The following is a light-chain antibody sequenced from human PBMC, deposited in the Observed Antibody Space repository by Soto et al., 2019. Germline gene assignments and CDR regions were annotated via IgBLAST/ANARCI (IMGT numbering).Light chain of an antibody. V-gene: IGLV2-14*01. Sequence: SVLTQPASVSGSPGQSITISCTGTSSDVGNYKYVSWYQQHPGKAPKLMIYEVSNRPSGVSNRFSGSKSGNTASLTISGLQAEDETDYYCFSYTSSGTYVFGTGTKVTGL. J-gene: IGLJ1*01. CDR3: FSYTSSGTYV. CDR2: EVS. CDR1: SSDVGNYKY.